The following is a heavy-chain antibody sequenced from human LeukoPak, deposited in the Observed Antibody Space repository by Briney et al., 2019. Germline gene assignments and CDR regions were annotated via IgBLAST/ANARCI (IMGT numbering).Heavy chain of an antibody. Sequence: PGGSLRLSCAASGFTFSSYAMTWVRQAPGKGLEWVSAISGSGASTYYADSVKGRFTISRDNSKNTLYLQVNSLRAEDTAVYYCAKGLRGWKDAFDIWGQGTMVTVSS. V-gene: IGHV3-23*01. CDR3: AKGLRGWKDAFDI. CDR2: ISGSGAST. CDR1: GFTFSSYA. D-gene: IGHD6-19*01. J-gene: IGHJ3*02.